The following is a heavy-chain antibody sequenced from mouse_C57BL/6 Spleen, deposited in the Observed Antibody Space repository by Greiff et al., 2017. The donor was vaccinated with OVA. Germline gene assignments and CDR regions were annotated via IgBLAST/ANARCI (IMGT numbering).Heavy chain of an antibody. J-gene: IGHJ2*01. V-gene: IGHV3-6*01. CDR3: AREGYMDYYFDY. CDR2: ISYDGSN. D-gene: IGHD1-1*02. CDR1: GYSITSGYY. Sequence: DVKLQESGPGLVKPSQSLSLTCSVTGYSITSGYYWNWIRQFPGNKLEWMGYISYDGSNNYNPSLKNRISITRDTSKNQFFLKLNSVTTEDTATYYCAREGYMDYYFDYWGQGTTLTVSS.